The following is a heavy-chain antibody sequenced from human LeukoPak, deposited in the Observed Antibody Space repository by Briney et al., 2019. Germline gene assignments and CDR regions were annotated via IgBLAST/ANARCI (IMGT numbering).Heavy chain of an antibody. J-gene: IGHJ4*02. Sequence: GSPRLSCVASGIDFSSYNMNWVRQAPGKGLEWVSHISTTGIKFYLDSVKGRFTISRDNAKNSLYLQMNSLRVEDTAIYYCARDLPSKATVGFDYWGQGAMVTVSS. CDR1: GIDFSSYN. CDR3: ARDLPSKATVGFDY. D-gene: IGHD2-2*01. V-gene: IGHV3-48*03. CDR2: ISTTGIK.